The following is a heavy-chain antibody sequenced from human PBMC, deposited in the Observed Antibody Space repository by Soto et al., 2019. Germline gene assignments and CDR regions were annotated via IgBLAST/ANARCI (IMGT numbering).Heavy chain of an antibody. CDR3: ARDAPLGYFESYYYYGMDV. D-gene: IGHD3-9*01. CDR2: ISYDGSNK. CDR1: GFTFSSYA. V-gene: IGHV3-30-3*01. J-gene: IGHJ6*02. Sequence: PGGSLRLSCAASGFTFSSYAMHWVRQAPGKGLEWVAVISYDGSNKYYADSVKGRFTISRDNSKNTLYLQMNSLRAEDTAVYYCARDAPLGYFESYYYYGMDVWGQGTTVTVSS.